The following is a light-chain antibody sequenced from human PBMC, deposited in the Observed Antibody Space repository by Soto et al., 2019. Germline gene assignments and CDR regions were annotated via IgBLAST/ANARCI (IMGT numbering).Light chain of an antibody. CDR1: QSISTW. Sequence: DIQMTQSPSALSASVGARVTITCRASQSISTWLAWYQQKPGKAPKLLIYKAASLEGGVPSRFSGSGSGKEFNITISSLQPDDFATYYCQQYNTYPLTFGGGTTVDTK. V-gene: IGKV1-5*03. J-gene: IGKJ4*01. CDR2: KAA. CDR3: QQYNTYPLT.